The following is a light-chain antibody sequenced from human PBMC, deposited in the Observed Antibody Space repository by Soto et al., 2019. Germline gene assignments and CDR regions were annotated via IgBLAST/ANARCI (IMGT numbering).Light chain of an antibody. Sequence: QSALTQPASVSGSPGQSITISCIGASSDVGKYKVVSWYQHHPGKAPKLLIYEATKRPSGVSDRFSGSKSDNTASLTISGLQAEDEADYYCQSYDSTLSARYVFGTGTKLTVL. CDR1: SSDVGKYKV. CDR2: EAT. J-gene: IGLJ1*01. V-gene: IGLV2-23*01. CDR3: QSYDSTLSARYV.